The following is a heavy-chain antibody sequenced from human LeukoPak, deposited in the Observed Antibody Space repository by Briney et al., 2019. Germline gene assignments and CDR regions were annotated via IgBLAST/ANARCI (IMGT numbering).Heavy chain of an antibody. V-gene: IGHV3-7*01. CDR1: GFTFSSYW. D-gene: IGHD3-22*01. J-gene: IGHJ3*02. CDR3: ASDTNFYYDSSGYYEKGAFDI. CDR2: IKQDGSGK. Sequence: GGSLRLSCAASGFTFSSYWMSWVRQAPGKGLEWVANIKQDGSGKYYVDSVKGRFTISRDDAKNSLYLQMRSLRAEDTAVYYCASDTNFYYDSSGYYEKGAFDIWGQGTTVTVSS.